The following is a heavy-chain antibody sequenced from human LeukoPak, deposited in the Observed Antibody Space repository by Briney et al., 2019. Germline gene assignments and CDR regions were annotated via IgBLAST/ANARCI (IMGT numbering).Heavy chain of an antibody. J-gene: IGHJ4*02. CDR1: GGSISSYY. CDR2: IYTSGST. CDR3: ARDWERFRAHGKYSRLLYYFDY. Sequence: PSETLSLTCTVSGGSISSYYWSWIRQPAGKGLEWIGRIYTSGSTNYNPSLKSRVTMSVDTSKNQFSLKLSSVTAADTAVYYCARDWERFRAHGKYSRLLYYFDYWGQGTLVTVSS. D-gene: IGHD3-16*01. V-gene: IGHV4-4*07.